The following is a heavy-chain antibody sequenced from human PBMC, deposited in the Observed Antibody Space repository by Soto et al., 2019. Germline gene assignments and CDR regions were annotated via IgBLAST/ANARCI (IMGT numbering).Heavy chain of an antibody. CDR1: GFTFSDYY. J-gene: IGHJ6*02. CDR2: ISSSGSTI. V-gene: IGHV3-11*01. Sequence: PGGSLRLSCAASGFTFSDYYMSWIRRAPGKGLEWVSYISSSGSTIYYADSVKGRFTISRDNAKNSLYLQMNSLRAEDTAVYYCAREPDSSATHYYYGMDVWGQGTTVTVSS. D-gene: IGHD3-22*01. CDR3: AREPDSSATHYYYGMDV.